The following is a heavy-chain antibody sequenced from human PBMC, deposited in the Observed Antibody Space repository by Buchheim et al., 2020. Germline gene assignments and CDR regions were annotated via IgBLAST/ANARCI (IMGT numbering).Heavy chain of an antibody. V-gene: IGHV3-53*02. CDR3: ARDYNYCSSTSCYATDAFDI. D-gene: IGHD2-2*01. CDR2: IYSGGST. Sequence: EVQLVETGGGLIQPGGSLRLSCAASGFTVSSNYMSWVRQAPGKGLEWVSVIYSGGSTYYADSVKGRFTISRDNSKNTLYLQMNSLRAEDTAVYYCARDYNYCSSTSCYATDAFDIWGQGT. CDR1: GFTVSSNY. J-gene: IGHJ3*02.